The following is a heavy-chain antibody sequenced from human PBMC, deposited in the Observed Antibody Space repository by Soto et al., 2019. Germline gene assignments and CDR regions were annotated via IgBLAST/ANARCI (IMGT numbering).Heavy chain of an antibody. CDR2: IYPGDSDT. Sequence: GDSVKISCQCSGYRFTSYWIGWMRPMPGKGLEWMGIIYPGDSDTRYSPSFQGQVTISADKSISTAYLQWSSLKASDTAMYYCARPKAVAGLIDYWGQGTLVTVS. D-gene: IGHD6-19*01. J-gene: IGHJ4*02. CDR1: GYRFTSYW. V-gene: IGHV5-51*01. CDR3: ARPKAVAGLIDY.